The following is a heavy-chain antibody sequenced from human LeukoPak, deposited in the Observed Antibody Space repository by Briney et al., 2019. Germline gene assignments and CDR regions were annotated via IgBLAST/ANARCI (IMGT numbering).Heavy chain of an antibody. CDR3: ARAGVYYDSSGYKIDY. J-gene: IGHJ4*02. Sequence: ASVKVSCKASGYTFTGYYMHWVQQAPGQGLEWMGWINPNSGGTNYAQKFQGRVTMTRDTSISTAYMELSRLRSDDTAVYYCARAGVYYDSSGYKIDYWGQGTLVTVSS. CDR2: INPNSGGT. V-gene: IGHV1-2*02. D-gene: IGHD3-22*01. CDR1: GYTFTGYY.